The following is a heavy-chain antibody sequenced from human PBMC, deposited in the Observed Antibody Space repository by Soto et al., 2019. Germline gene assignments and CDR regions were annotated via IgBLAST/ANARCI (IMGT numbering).Heavy chain of an antibody. V-gene: IGHV3-21*01. D-gene: IGHD6-6*01. CDR2: ISSSSSYI. Sequence: GGSLRLSCAASGFTFSSYSMNWVRQAPGKGLEWVSSISSSSSYIYYADSVKGRFTISRDNAKNSLYLQMNSLRAEDTAVYYCARVENEYSSSSGSYGMDVWGQGTTVTVSS. J-gene: IGHJ6*02. CDR3: ARVENEYSSSSGSYGMDV. CDR1: GFTFSSYS.